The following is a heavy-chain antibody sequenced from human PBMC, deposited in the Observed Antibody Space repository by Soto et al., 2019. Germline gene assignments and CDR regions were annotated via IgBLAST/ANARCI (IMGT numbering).Heavy chain of an antibody. CDR3: SILERA. CDR1: GLTFGAHY. V-gene: IGHV3-72*01. D-gene: IGHD2-21*01. J-gene: IGHJ5*02. CDR2: ARNKAKGYST. Sequence: EVQLVESGGGLVEPGGSLTLSCAVSGLTFGAHYMEWVRQAPGKGLEWVARARNKAKGYSTDFAASVNGRFTISRDESKKSLNLQMNSLMTEDTAVYYCSILERAWGQGTLVIVS.